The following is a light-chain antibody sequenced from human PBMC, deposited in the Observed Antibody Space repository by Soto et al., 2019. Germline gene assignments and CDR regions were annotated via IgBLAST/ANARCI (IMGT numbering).Light chain of an antibody. CDR2: WAS. CDR3: QQCYSVPYT. CDR1: QSVLHSNSKNY. J-gene: IGKJ2*01. Sequence: DIVMTQSPDSLAVSLGERATINCKSSQSVLHSNSKNYLAWYQQKPGQPPKLLIYWASTRESGVPDRFSGSGSGTDFTLTISSLQAEDVAVYYCQQCYSVPYTFGQGTNLEIK. V-gene: IGKV4-1*01.